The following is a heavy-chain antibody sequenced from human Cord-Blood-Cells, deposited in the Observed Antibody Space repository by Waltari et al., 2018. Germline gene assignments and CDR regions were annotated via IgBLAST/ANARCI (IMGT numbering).Heavy chain of an antibody. CDR3: ARDWAAAGTGAFDI. CDR2: IIPILGKA. V-gene: IGHV1-69*11. D-gene: IGHD6-13*01. CDR1: GGTFSSYA. J-gene: IGHJ3*02. Sequence: QVQLVQSGAEVKKPGSSVKVSCKASGGTFSSYAISWVRQAPGQGLEWMEGIIPILGKANYGQKFQGRVTITADESTSTAYMELSSLRSEDTAVYYCARDWAAAGTGAFDIWGQGTMVTVSS.